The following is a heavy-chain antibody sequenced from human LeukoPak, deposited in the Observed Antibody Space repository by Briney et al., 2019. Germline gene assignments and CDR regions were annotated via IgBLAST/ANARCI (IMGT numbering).Heavy chain of an antibody. CDR1: GYTLTELS. V-gene: IGHV1-24*01. J-gene: IGHJ4*02. D-gene: IGHD3-16*01. CDR3: ARERGREGSKRYIFDY. CDR2: FDPEDGET. Sequence: ASVKVSCKVSGYTLTELSMHWVRQAPGKGLEWMGGFDPEDGETIYAQRFQGRVTMTEDTSTDTAYMELSSLRSEDTAVYYCARERGREGSKRYIFDYWGQGTLVTVSS.